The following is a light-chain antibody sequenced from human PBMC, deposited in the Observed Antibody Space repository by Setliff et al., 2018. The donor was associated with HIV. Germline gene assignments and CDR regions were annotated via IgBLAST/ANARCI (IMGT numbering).Light chain of an antibody. V-gene: IGLV1-44*01. CDR3: AAWDESLNGFYV. CDR2: GTN. J-gene: IGLJ1*01. Sequence: KRVTISCSGSSSNIGSNTVNWYQKLPGTAPKVLIYGTNQRASGVPDRFSGSASGTSASLAISGLQSEDEADYYCAAWDESLNGFYVFGTGTKVTVL. CDR1: SSNIGSNT.